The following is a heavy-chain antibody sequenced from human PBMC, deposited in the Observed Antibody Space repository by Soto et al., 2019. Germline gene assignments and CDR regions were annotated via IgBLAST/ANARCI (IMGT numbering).Heavy chain of an antibody. CDR3: ARDKGEYRSFPSGCFDY. J-gene: IGHJ4*02. CDR2: IIPIFGTA. Sequence: QVQLVQSGAEVKKPGSSVKVSCKASGGTFSSYAISWVRQAPGQGLEWMGGIIPIFGTANYAQKFQGRDTITADEPTSTAYMELNSLRSEDTAVYYCARDKGEYRSFPSGCFDYWGQGTLVTVSS. CDR1: GGTFSSYA. D-gene: IGHD6-6*01. V-gene: IGHV1-69*01.